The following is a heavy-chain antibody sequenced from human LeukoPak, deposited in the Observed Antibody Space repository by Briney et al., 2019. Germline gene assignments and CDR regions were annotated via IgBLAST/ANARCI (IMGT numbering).Heavy chain of an antibody. Sequence: GGSLRLSCAASGFTFSRYSMTWVRQAPGKGLEWISFIISSRSTTYYADSVKGRCTISRDNGKNSMYLQMHSLRAEDPAVYYCVRAEVGTTLKFYYYYMDVWGKGTTVTVSS. D-gene: IGHD1-26*01. J-gene: IGHJ6*03. CDR3: VRAEVGTTLKFYYYYMDV. V-gene: IGHV3-48*01. CDR1: GFTFSRYS. CDR2: IISSRSTT.